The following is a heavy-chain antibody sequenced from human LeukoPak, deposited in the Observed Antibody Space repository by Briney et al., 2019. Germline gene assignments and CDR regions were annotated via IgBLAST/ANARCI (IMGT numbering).Heavy chain of an antibody. V-gene: IGHV4-34*01. CDR2: INHSGST. J-gene: IGHJ4*02. CDR3: ARGVDRAYYYGSGRNYFDY. CDR1: GGSFSGYY. Sequence: SETLSLTCAVYGGSFSGYYWSWIRQPPGKGLEWIGEINHSGSTNYNPSLKSRVTISVDTSKNQFSLKLSSVTAADTAVYYCARGVDRAYYYGSGRNYFDYWGQGTLVTVSS. D-gene: IGHD3-10*01.